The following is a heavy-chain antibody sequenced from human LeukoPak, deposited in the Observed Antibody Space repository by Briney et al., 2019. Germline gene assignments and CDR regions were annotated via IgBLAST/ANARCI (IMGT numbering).Heavy chain of an antibody. CDR2: ISPSGDTS. D-gene: IGHD3-9*01. CDR3: AKGKMTAYLTWFDP. Sequence: WIRQPPGKGLEWVAVISPSGDTSYFADSVKGRFTISRDNSRNTLNLQMSSLRAEDTAIYYCAKGKMTAYLTWFDPWGQGTLVTVSS. J-gene: IGHJ5*02. V-gene: IGHV3-23*01.